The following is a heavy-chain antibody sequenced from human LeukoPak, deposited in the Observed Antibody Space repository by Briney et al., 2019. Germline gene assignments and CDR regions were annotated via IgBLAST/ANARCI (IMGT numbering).Heavy chain of an antibody. CDR2: ISAYNGNT. CDR3: ARGSHAAPRLVDY. D-gene: IGHD6-6*01. V-gene: IGHV1-18*04. J-gene: IGHJ4*02. Sequence: ASVKVSCKASGYTVTSYYMHWVRQAPGQGLEWMGWISAYNGNTNYAQKLQGRVTMTTDTSTSTAYMELRSLRSDDTAVYYCARGSHAAPRLVDYWGQGTLVTVSS. CDR1: GYTVTSYY.